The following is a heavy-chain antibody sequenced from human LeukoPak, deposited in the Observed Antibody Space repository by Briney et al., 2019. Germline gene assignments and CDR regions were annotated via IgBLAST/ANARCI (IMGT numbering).Heavy chain of an antibody. V-gene: IGHV5-51*01. Sequence: GEPLKISCKGSGYSFTNYWIGWVRHVPGKGLEWMGIISPGDSDTRYSPSFQGRVTISVDKSISTAYLQWSSLKASDTAIHYCARLSGSWDFDIWGQGTMVTVSS. CDR1: GYSFTNYW. J-gene: IGHJ3*02. CDR2: ISPGDSDT. CDR3: ARLSGSWDFDI. D-gene: IGHD1-26*01.